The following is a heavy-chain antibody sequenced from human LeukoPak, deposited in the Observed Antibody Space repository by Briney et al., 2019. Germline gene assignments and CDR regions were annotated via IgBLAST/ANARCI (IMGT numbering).Heavy chain of an antibody. D-gene: IGHD3-22*01. Sequence: PSGTLSLTCAVSGGSISSSNWWSWVRQPPGKGLEWIGEIYHSGSTNYNPSLKSRVTISVDKSKNQFSLKLSSVTAADTAVYYCARGSDYYDSSGCPDYWGQGTLVTVSS. CDR3: ARGSDYYDSSGCPDY. J-gene: IGHJ4*02. CDR1: GGSISSSNW. CDR2: IYHSGST. V-gene: IGHV4-4*02.